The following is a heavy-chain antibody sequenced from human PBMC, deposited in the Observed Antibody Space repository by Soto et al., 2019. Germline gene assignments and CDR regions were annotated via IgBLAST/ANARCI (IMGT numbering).Heavy chain of an antibody. J-gene: IGHJ2*01. CDR3: AKARRWGRTPGMQYWYSDL. CDR1: GFTFDDYA. D-gene: IGHD2-8*01. CDR2: ISWNSGSI. V-gene: IGHV3-9*01. Sequence: EVQLVESGGGLVQPGRSLRLSCAASGFTFDDYAMHWVRQAPGKSLEWVSGISWNSGSIGYADSVKGRFTIYRDNAKNSLDLQMNSLRAEDTALYYCAKARRWGRTPGMQYWYSDLWGRGTLVTVSS.